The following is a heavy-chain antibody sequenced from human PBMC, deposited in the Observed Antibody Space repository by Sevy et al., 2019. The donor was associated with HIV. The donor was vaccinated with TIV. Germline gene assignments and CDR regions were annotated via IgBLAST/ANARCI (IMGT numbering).Heavy chain of an antibody. CDR2: ISGSGGST. CDR3: AKNGKLPEAAAGIIDY. Sequence: GGSLRLSCAASGFTFSSYAMSWVRQAPGKGLEWVSAISGSGGSTYYADSVKGRFTISRDNSKNTLYLQMNSLRAEDTAVYYCAKNGKLPEAAAGIIDYWGQGTLVTVSS. CDR1: GFTFSSYA. D-gene: IGHD6-13*01. V-gene: IGHV3-23*01. J-gene: IGHJ4*02.